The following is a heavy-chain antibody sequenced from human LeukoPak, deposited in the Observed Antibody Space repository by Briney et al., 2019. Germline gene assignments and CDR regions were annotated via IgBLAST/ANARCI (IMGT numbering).Heavy chain of an antibody. CDR2: IWYDGSNK. J-gene: IGHJ3*02. V-gene: IGHV3-33*01. Sequence: PGRSLRLSCAASGFTFSSYGMHWVRQAPGKGLEWVAVIWYDGSNKYYADSVKGRFTISRDNSKNTLYLQMNSLRAEDTAVYYCASVLIVGATTYAFDIWGQGTMVTASS. D-gene: IGHD1-26*01. CDR1: GFTFSSYG. CDR3: ASVLIVGATTYAFDI.